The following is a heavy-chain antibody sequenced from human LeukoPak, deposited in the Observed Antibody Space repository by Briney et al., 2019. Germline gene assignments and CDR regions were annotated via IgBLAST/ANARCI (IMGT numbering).Heavy chain of an antibody. J-gene: IGHJ4*02. V-gene: IGHV3-7*01. CDR1: GFSFSVSW. D-gene: IGHD4-17*01. CDR2: INPDGNTK. Sequence: GGSLRLFCAASGFSFSVSWMTWVRQAPGRGLGWVGNINPDGNTKNYVYSVEGRFTFSRDNARNSLYLQMNSLRAEDTAVYYCARDPAYGALDYWGQGTLVTVSS. CDR3: ARDPAYGALDY.